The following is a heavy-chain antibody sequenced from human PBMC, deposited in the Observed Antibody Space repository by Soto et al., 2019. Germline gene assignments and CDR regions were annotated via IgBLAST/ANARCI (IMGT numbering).Heavy chain of an antibody. CDR2: VYSVVST. CDR1: GFTVSSKY. D-gene: IGHD3-16*01. CDR3: AGGGTYTSAFFY. Sequence: GGSLRLSCAASGFTVSSKYMIWVRQAPVNGLEFVSVVYSVVSTNNSDSLKGRFTISIYNSKNTFFLQMEILIADYTSVYYCAGGGTYTSAFFYWGQGTMVTVSS. V-gene: IGHV3-66*01. J-gene: IGHJ4*02.